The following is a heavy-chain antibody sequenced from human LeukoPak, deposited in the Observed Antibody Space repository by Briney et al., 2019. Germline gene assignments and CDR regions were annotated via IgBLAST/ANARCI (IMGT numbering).Heavy chain of an antibody. Sequence: PGGSLRLSCAASGFTFSSYAMHWVRQAPGKGLEWVAVISYDGSNKYYADSVKGRFTISRDNSKNTLYLQMNSLRAEDTAVYYCARDGRGTRLMRALNWFDPWGQGTLVTVSS. D-gene: IGHD1-1*01. J-gene: IGHJ5*02. CDR2: ISYDGSNK. CDR1: GFTFSSYA. CDR3: ARDGRGTRLMRALNWFDP. V-gene: IGHV3-30-3*01.